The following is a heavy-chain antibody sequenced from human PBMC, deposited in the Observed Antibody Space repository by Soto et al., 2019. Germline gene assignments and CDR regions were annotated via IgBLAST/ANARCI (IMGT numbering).Heavy chain of an antibody. CDR1: GFTFSSYW. Sequence: GGSLRLSCAASGFTFSSYWMSWVRQAPGKGLEWVANIKQDGSEKYYVDSVKGRFTISRDNAKNSLYLQMNSLRAEDTAVYYCAREGSSTSRMGYYYYYYMDVWGKGTTVTVSS. V-gene: IGHV3-7*03. J-gene: IGHJ6*03. D-gene: IGHD2-2*01. CDR3: AREGSSTSRMGYYYYYYMDV. CDR2: IKQDGSEK.